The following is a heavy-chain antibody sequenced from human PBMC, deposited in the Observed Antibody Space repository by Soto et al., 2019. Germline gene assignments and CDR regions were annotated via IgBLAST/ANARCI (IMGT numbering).Heavy chain of an antibody. J-gene: IGHJ4*02. Sequence: GGSLRLSCAASGFTVRSSYMSWVRQVPGKGLEWVSIIYSDDYTYYAASVKGRFTISRDNSRNTLYLQMSSLRAEDTAVYYCARDIREMATVDYWGQGTLVTVSS. CDR2: IYSDDYT. D-gene: IGHD5-12*01. V-gene: IGHV3-66*01. CDR3: ARDIREMATVDY. CDR1: GFTVRSSY.